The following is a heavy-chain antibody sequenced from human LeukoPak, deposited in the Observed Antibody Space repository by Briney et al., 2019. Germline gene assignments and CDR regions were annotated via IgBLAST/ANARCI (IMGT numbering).Heavy chain of an antibody. CDR3: AKSPPPWSGSYLPGAFDI. CDR1: GFTFSSYG. J-gene: IGHJ3*02. CDR2: ISGSGGST. Sequence: GGSLRLSCAASGFTFSSYGMSWVRQAPGKGLEWVSAISGSGGSTYYADSVKGRFTISRDNSKNTLYLQMNSLRAEDTAVYYCAKSPPPWSGSYLPGAFDIWGQGTMVTVSS. D-gene: IGHD1-26*01. V-gene: IGHV3-23*01.